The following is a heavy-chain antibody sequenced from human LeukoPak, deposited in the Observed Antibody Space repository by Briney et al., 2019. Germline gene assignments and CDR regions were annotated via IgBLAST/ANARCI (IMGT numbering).Heavy chain of an antibody. J-gene: IGHJ4*02. V-gene: IGHV3-23*01. CDR1: GFTFTSYG. CDR2: ISGSGSST. CDR3: AKVRYSGSYWDY. Sequence: GGTLRLSCAASGFTFTSYGMSWVRQAPGKGLEWVSAISGSGSSTHYADSVKGRFTISRDNSKNTLYLQMNSLRAEDTAVYYCAKVRYSGSYWDYWGQGTLVTVSS. D-gene: IGHD1-26*01.